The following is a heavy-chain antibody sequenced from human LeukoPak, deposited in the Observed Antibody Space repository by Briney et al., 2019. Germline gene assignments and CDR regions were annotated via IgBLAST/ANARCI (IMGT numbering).Heavy chain of an antibody. CDR2: INPNSGGT. J-gene: IGHJ4*02. Sequence: ASVKVSCKASGYTFTSYDINWVRQATGQGLEWMGWINPNSGGTNYAQKFQGRVTMTRDTSISTAYMELSRLRSDDTAVYYCARARSSGWVRLDYWGQGTLVTVSS. V-gene: IGHV1-2*02. CDR1: GYTFTSYD. CDR3: ARARSSGWVRLDY. D-gene: IGHD6-19*01.